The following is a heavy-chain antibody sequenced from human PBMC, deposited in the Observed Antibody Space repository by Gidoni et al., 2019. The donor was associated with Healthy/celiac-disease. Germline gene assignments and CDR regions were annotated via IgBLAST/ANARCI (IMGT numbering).Heavy chain of an antibody. CDR2: INHSGST. Sequence: QVQLQQWGAGLLKPSETLSLTCAVYGGSSSGYYWSWIRQPPGKGLEWIGEINHSGSTNYNPSLKSRVTISVDTSKKQFSLKLSSLTAADTAVYYCARVKGVRTKLGPFDYWGQGTLVTVSS. V-gene: IGHV4-34*01. CDR1: GGSSSGYY. J-gene: IGHJ4*02. D-gene: IGHD7-27*01. CDR3: ARVKGVRTKLGPFDY.